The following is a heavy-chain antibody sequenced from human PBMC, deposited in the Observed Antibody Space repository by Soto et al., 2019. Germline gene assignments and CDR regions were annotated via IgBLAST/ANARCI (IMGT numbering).Heavy chain of an antibody. D-gene: IGHD3-22*01. CDR1: GGTFGSDA. CDR2: IIPIFGTT. CDR3: ARDRTDSGYYTNWLDP. J-gene: IGHJ5*02. V-gene: IGHV1-69*06. Sequence: SVKVSCKASGGTFGSDAITWVRQAPGQGLEWVGRIIPIFGTTNYAQNLQGRVTISADKSTLTSYMELHSLTSDDTTLYYCARDRTDSGYYTNWLDPWGQGTQVTVSS.